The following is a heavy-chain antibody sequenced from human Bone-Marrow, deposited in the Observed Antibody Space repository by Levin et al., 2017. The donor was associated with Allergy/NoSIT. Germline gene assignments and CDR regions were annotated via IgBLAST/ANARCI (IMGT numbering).Heavy chain of an antibody. D-gene: IGHD3-10*01. CDR2: ISYDGNNK. V-gene: IGHV3-30*03. CDR3: ARDTGYTMGLFDY. J-gene: IGHJ4*02. CDR1: GFTFSSHG. Sequence: PGGSLRLSCAASGFTFSSHGLHWVRQAPGKGLEWVAYISYDGNNKYYADSVRGRFTISRDNSKNTVYLQMNSLRPEDTAVYSCARDTGYTMGLFDYWGRGTLVTVSS.